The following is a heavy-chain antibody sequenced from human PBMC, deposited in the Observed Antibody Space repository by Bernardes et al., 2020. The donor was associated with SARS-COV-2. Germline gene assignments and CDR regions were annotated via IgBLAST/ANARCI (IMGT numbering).Heavy chain of an antibody. CDR3: ARAACWSSSTSCYRVGYFDY. J-gene: IGHJ4*02. CDR1: GFTFSSYS. Sequence: GGSLRLSCAASGFTFSSYSMNWVRQAPGKGLEWVSSISSSSSYIYYADSVKGRFTISRDNAKNSLYLQMNSLRAEDTAVYYCARAACWSSSTSCYRVGYFDYWGQGTLVTVSS. D-gene: IGHD2-2*02. CDR2: ISSSSSYI. V-gene: IGHV3-21*01.